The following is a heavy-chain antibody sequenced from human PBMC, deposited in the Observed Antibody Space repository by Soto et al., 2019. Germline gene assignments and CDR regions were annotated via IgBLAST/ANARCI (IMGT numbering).Heavy chain of an antibody. Sequence: GGPLRLCCTASGFTFGDYAMSWFRQAPGKGLVWVGFLRSKAYGGTTEYAASVKGRFTISRDDSKSIAYLQMNSLKTEDTAVYYCTRTIDYGDYVFYYYYGMDVWGQGTTVTVSS. CDR3: TRTIDYGDYVFYYYYGMDV. D-gene: IGHD4-17*01. CDR1: GFTFGDYA. V-gene: IGHV3-49*03. J-gene: IGHJ6*02. CDR2: LRSKAYGGTT.